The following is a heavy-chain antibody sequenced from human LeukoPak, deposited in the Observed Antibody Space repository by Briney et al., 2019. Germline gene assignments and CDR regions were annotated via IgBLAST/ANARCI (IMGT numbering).Heavy chain of an antibody. J-gene: IGHJ4*02. Sequence: GGSLRLSCAASGFTFSSYSMTCVRQSPGQRLDWLSSISSSTSYIYYADSVKGRFTISRDNAKNSLYLQMNSLRAEDTAVYYCARQGTQDYYDSSGYYDYLGGQGTLVTVSS. D-gene: IGHD3-22*01. CDR2: ISSSTSYI. CDR1: GFTFSSYS. V-gene: IGHV3-21*01. CDR3: ARQGTQDYYDSSGYYDYL.